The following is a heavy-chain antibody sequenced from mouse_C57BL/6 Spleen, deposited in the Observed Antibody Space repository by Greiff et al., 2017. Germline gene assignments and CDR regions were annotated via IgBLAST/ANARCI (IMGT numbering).Heavy chain of an antibody. CDR1: GFTFSDYG. Sequence: VKLVESGGGLVKPGGSLKLSCAASGFTFSDYGMHWVRQAPEKGLEWVAYISSGSSTIYYADTVKGRFTISRDNAKNTLFLQMTSLRSEDTAMYYCARPLYDGYYRFAYWGQGTLVTVSA. V-gene: IGHV5-17*01. CDR2: ISSGSSTI. D-gene: IGHD2-3*01. CDR3: ARPLYDGYYRFAY. J-gene: IGHJ3*01.